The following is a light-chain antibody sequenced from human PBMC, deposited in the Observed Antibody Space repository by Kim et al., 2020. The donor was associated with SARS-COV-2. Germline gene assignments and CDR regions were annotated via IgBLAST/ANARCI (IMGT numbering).Light chain of an antibody. CDR1: SGHSNYA. CDR2: LNSDGSH. V-gene: IGLV4-69*01. J-gene: IGLJ3*02. CDR3: QTWGTGILV. Sequence: QPVLTQSPSASASLGASVKLTCTLSSGHSNYAIAWHQQQPEKGPRFLMNLNSDGSHSKGDGIPDRFSGSSSGAERYLTISSLQSEDEADYYCQTWGTGILVFGGGTQLTVL.